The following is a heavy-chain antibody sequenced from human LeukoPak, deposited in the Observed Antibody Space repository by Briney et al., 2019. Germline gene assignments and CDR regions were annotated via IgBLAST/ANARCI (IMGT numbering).Heavy chain of an antibody. CDR2: MNPNSGDT. V-gene: IGHV1-8*01. D-gene: IGHD1-14*01. CDR3: VTYRPFKPAIDI. CDR1: GYTFTSYD. J-gene: IGHJ3*02. Sequence: GASVKVSCKASGYTFTSYDINWVRQATGQGLEWMGYMNPNSGDTGSPQKFQGRVTMTRDTSISTAYMELSSLISEDTAVYYCVTYRPFKPAIDISGHGETVTVSS.